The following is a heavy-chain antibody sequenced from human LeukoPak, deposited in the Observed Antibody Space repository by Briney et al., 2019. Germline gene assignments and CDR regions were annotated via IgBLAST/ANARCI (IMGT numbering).Heavy chain of an antibody. CDR1: GFTFSSYW. V-gene: IGHV3-7*01. D-gene: IGHD4-17*01. CDR3: AREILFYGDYDY. J-gene: IGHJ4*02. Sequence: GGSLRLSCAASGFTFSSYWMSWVRQAPGKGLVWVANIKQDGSEKYHVVSVKGRFTISRDNAKNSLYLQMNSLRAEDTAVYYYAREILFYGDYDYWGQGTLVTVSS. CDR2: IKQDGSEK.